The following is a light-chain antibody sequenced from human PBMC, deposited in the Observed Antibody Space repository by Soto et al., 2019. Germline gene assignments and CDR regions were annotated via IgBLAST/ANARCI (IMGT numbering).Light chain of an antibody. CDR3: QTWGTAIVV. CDR2: LNSDGSH. V-gene: IGLV4-69*01. CDR1: SGHSSYA. J-gene: IGLJ2*01. Sequence: QPVLTQSPSASASLGASVKLTCTLSSGHSSYAIAWHQLHPEKGPRYLMKLNSDGSHSKGDGIPDRFSGSSSGADRYLTISSLQSEDEADYFCQTWGTAIVVFGGGTKLTVL.